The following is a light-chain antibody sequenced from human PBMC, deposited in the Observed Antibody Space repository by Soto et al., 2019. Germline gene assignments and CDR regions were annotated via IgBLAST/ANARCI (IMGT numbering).Light chain of an antibody. V-gene: IGLV4-69*01. CDR2: LNSDGSH. CDR1: SGHSSYA. J-gene: IGLJ1*01. Sequence: QLVLTQSPSASASLGASVKFTCTLSSGHSSYAIAWHQQQPEKGPRYLMKLNSDGSHSKGDGIPDRFSGSSTGAARYLTISSLQSEDEADYYCQTWGTGIHVFGTGTKLTVL. CDR3: QTWGTGIHV.